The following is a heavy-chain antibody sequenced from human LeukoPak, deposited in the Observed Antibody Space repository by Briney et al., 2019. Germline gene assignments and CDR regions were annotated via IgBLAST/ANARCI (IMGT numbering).Heavy chain of an antibody. J-gene: IGHJ5*02. CDR2: ISYDGSNK. V-gene: IGHV3-30*03. Sequence: PGGSLRLSCAASGFTFSSYGMHWVRQAPGKGLEWVAVISYDGSNKYYADSVKGRFTISRDNSKNTLYLQMNSLRAEDTAVYYCARDKTDSSSPNWFDPWGQGTLVTVSS. CDR1: GFTFSSYG. D-gene: IGHD6-6*01. CDR3: ARDKTDSSSPNWFDP.